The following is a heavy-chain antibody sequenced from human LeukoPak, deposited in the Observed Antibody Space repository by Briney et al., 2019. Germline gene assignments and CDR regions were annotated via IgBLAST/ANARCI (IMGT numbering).Heavy chain of an antibody. Sequence: GASVRVSCKLSETRLTQLPMHWVRQAPGAGLEWMGGFGPENDVPIYAQKFQDRLAMSTDTSTDTAYMELSSLKPDDTAVYFCATLLDSCWGGHSVPPEDYWGQGTLVTVSS. CDR2: FGPENDVP. J-gene: IGHJ4*02. CDR3: ATLLDSCWGGHSVPPEDY. V-gene: IGHV1-24*01. D-gene: IGHD2-21*02. CDR1: ETRLTQLP.